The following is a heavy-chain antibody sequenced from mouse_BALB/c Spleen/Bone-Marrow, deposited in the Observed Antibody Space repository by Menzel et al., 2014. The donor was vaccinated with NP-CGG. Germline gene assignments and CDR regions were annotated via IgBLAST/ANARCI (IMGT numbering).Heavy chain of an antibody. CDR2: IYPGNGDT. J-gene: IGHJ3*01. V-gene: IGHV1-12*01. Sequence: QVQLQQPGAELVKPGASVKMSCKASGYTFTSYNMHWVKQTPGQGLEWIGAIYPGNGDTSYNQKFKGEATLTADKSSSTAYMQLSSLTSEDSAVYYCARWGWDRFAYWGQGTLVTVSA. CDR1: GYTFTSYN. CDR3: ARWGWDRFAY. D-gene: IGHD4-1*01.